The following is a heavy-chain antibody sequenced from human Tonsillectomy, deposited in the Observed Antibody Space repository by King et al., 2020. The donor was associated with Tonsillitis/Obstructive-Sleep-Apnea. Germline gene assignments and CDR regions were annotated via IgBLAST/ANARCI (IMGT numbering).Heavy chain of an antibody. CDR2: IYYSGNT. Sequence: QLQESGPGLVKPSETLFLTCTVSGGSISSNTYYWDWIRQPPGKGLEWIGSIYYSGNTYYNPSLKSRVTISVDTSKNQFSLNLSSVTAADTAVYYCARDGEYSSTNYFDYWGQGTLVTVSS. V-gene: IGHV4-39*02. CDR1: GGSISSNTYY. CDR3: ARDGEYSSTNYFDY. J-gene: IGHJ4*02. D-gene: IGHD6-6*01.